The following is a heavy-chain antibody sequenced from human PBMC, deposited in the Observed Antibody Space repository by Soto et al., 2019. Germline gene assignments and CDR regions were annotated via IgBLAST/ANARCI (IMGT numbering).Heavy chain of an antibody. D-gene: IGHD2-21*01. CDR3: AKDRRIVVVIAIFDY. CDR2: ISGSGGST. J-gene: IGHJ4*02. Sequence: GGSLRLSCAASGFTFSRYAMSWVRQAPGKGLEWVSAISGSGGSTYYADSVKGRFTISRDNSKNTPYLQMNSLRAEDTAVYYCAKDRRIVVVIAIFDYWGQGTLVTVSS. V-gene: IGHV3-23*01. CDR1: GFTFSRYA.